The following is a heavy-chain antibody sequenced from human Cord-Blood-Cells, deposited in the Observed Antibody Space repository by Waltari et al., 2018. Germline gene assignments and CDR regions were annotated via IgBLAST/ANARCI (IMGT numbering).Heavy chain of an antibody. CDR3: ASSGEFFDY. D-gene: IGHD3-16*01. Sequence: EVQLVESGGGLVQPGGSLRLSCTASGFTFSSYEMNWVRQAPGKGLEWVSYISSSGSTIYYADSVKGRFTISRDNAKNSLYLQMNSLRAEDTAVYYCASSGEFFDYWGQGTLVTVSS. CDR1: GFTFSSYE. CDR2: ISSSGSTI. J-gene: IGHJ4*02. V-gene: IGHV3-48*03.